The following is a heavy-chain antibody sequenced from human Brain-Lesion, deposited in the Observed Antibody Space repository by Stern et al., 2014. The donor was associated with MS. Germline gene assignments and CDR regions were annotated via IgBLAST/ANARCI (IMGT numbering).Heavy chain of an antibody. CDR2: IKADGNEK. CDR1: GFTFGNYW. Sequence: EVQLVESGGGLVQPGGSLTISCTAAGFTFGNYWMTWVRQVPGKGLEWVANIKADGNEKNYVDSVKGRFTISRDNARNSLYLQMNSLRVEDTALYYCARVYNTIYGIVTQRGSGMDVWGQGTTVIVSS. D-gene: IGHD3-3*01. CDR3: ARVYNTIYGIVTQRGSGMDV. J-gene: IGHJ6*02. V-gene: IGHV3-7*01.